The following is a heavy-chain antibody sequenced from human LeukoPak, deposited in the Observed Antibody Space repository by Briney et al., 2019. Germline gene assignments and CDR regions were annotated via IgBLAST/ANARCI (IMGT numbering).Heavy chain of an antibody. CDR1: AFTFSSYE. CDR3: ARDLPSTPNWELDY. Sequence: PGGSLRLSCAASAFTFSSYEMNWVRQAPGKGLEWVSYISSSGSTIYYADSVKGRFTISRDNAKNSLYLQMSSLRAEDTAVYYCARDLPSTPNWELDYWGQGTLVTVSS. V-gene: IGHV3-48*03. J-gene: IGHJ4*02. D-gene: IGHD7-27*01. CDR2: ISSSGSTI.